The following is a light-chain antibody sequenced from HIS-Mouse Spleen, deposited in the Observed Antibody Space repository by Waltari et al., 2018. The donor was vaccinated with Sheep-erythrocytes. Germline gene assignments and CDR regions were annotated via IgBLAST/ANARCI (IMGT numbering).Light chain of an antibody. CDR2: AAS. Sequence: DIQMTQSPSSLSASVGDRVTITCRASQSISSYLNWYQQKPGKAPKLLIYAASSLQSGFPYRFSGSGSGTDFTLTISSLQPEDFATYYCQQSYSTPYTFGQGTKLEIK. CDR1: QSISSY. V-gene: IGKV1-39*01. CDR3: QQSYSTPYT. J-gene: IGKJ2*01.